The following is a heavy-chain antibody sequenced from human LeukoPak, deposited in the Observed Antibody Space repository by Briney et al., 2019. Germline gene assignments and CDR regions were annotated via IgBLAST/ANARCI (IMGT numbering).Heavy chain of an antibody. CDR2: IYSVGST. D-gene: IGHD3-22*01. V-gene: IGHV3-66*01. Sequence: GGSLRLSCAASGFTVSNNYMSWVRQAPGKGLEWVSVIYSVGSTYYTDSVKGRFTISRDNSKNTLYLQMDSLRAEDTAVYYCATIVVAPWYFDCWGQGSLVTVSS. J-gene: IGHJ4*02. CDR1: GFTVSNNY. CDR3: ATIVVAPWYFDC.